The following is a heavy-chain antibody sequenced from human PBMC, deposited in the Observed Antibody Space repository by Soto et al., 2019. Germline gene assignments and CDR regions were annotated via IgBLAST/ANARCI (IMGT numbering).Heavy chain of an antibody. D-gene: IGHD3-16*01. CDR2: IYYSGST. CDR3: ARDKAQDGLDAFDI. J-gene: IGHJ3*02. CDR1: GGSISSGVYY. Sequence: SETLSLTCTVSGGSISSGVYYWSGIRQHPGKGLEWIGYIYYSGSTYYNPSLKSRVTISVDTSKNQFSLKLSSVTAADTAVYYCARDKAQDGLDAFDIWGQGTMVTVSS. V-gene: IGHV4-31*03.